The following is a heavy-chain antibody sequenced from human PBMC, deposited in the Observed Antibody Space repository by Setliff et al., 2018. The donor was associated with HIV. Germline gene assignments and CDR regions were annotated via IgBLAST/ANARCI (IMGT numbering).Heavy chain of an antibody. V-gene: IGHV4-61*02. Sequence: SETLSLTCTVSGDSISGSSYYWSWIRQPAGKGLEWIGRIYTSGSTKYNPSLKSRVTISVDTSKNQFSLKVSSVTAADTAVYYCARVARGGHSSRWYYFDYWGQGTLVTVSS. D-gene: IGHD6-13*01. CDR1: GDSISGSSYY. CDR3: ARVARGGHSSRWYYFDY. CDR2: IYTSGST. J-gene: IGHJ4*02.